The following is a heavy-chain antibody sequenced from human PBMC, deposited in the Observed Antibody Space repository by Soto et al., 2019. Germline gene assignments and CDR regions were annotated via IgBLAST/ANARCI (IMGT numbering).Heavy chain of an antibody. CDR1: GFTFSSYA. D-gene: IGHD3-10*01. Sequence: PGGSLRLSCAASGFTFSSYAMRWVRQAPGKGLEWVSAISGSGGSTYYADSVKGRFTISRDNSKNTLYLQMNSLRAEDTAVYYCAKVVDRGPPGGYYYGMGVWGQGTTVTVSS. CDR3: AKVVDRGPPGGYYYGMGV. CDR2: ISGSGGST. J-gene: IGHJ6*02. V-gene: IGHV3-23*01.